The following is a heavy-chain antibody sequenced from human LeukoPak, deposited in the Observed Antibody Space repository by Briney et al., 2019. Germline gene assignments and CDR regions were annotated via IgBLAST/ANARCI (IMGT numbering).Heavy chain of an antibody. CDR3: ARDTLDTAMVFDY. J-gene: IGHJ4*02. D-gene: IGHD5-18*01. Sequence: PGGSLRLSCAASGFTFSSYSMNWVRQAPGKGLEWVSYISSSSSTIYYADSVKGRFTISRDNAKNSLYLQMNSLRAEDTAVYYCARDTLDTAMVFDYWGQGTLVTVSS. V-gene: IGHV3-48*01. CDR1: GFTFSSYS. CDR2: ISSSSSTI.